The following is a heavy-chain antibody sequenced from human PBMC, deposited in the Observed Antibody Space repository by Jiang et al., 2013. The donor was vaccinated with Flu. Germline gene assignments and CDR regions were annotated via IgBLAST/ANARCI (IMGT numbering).Heavy chain of an antibody. CDR2: IYPGDSDT. CDR3: ARGLYYMDL. V-gene: IGHV5-51*01. Sequence: GAEVKKPGEALKISCRVSGNTFTNYWIAWVRQMPGKGLEWMGTIYPGDSDTRYSPSFQGRVTLSGDRSNKTASLQWTSLKATDTGIYFCARGLYYMDLWGKGTTVTVSS. CDR1: GNTFTNYW. J-gene: IGHJ6*03.